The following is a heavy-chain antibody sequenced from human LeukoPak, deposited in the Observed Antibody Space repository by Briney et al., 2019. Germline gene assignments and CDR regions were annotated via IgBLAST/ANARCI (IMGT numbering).Heavy chain of an antibody. J-gene: IGHJ4*02. Sequence: PSETLSLTCTVSRYYINSVYYWGWLRQPPGQGLAWSVSIYHSGSTYYNASLKSRVTISMETSRNKFSLNLNSVNAADTAVYYCARAGGYYGSGSFLDYWGQGRLVTVSS. CDR3: ARAGGYYGSGSFLDY. V-gene: IGHV4-38-2*02. CDR1: RYYINSVYY. D-gene: IGHD3-10*01. CDR2: IYHSGST.